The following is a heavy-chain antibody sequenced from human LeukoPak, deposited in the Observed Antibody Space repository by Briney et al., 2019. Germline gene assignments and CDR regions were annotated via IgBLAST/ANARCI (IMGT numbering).Heavy chain of an antibody. CDR2: ISDIGSI. CDR1: GGSISSYY. J-gene: IGHJ4*02. CDR3: AGHHPRNAVDF. V-gene: IGHV4-59*08. D-gene: IGHD2-8*01. Sequence: SETLSLTCTVSGGSISSYYWSWIRQPPGKGLEWIAYISDIGSINYNPSLKSRVTISLDTSKNQLSLKLSSVTAADTAVYYCAGHHPRNAVDFWGQGTLVTVSS.